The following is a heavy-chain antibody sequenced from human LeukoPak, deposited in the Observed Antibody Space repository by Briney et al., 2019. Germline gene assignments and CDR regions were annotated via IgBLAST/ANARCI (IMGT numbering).Heavy chain of an antibody. CDR2: ISWNSGSI. V-gene: IGHV3-9*01. Sequence: PGGSLRLSCAASGFTFSSYAMSWVRQAPGKGLEWVSGISWNSGSIGYADSVKGRFTISRDNAKNSLYLQMNSLRAEDTALYYCAKGYYDSTEDAFDIWGQGTMVTVSS. CDR3: AKGYYDSTEDAFDI. J-gene: IGHJ3*02. CDR1: GFTFSSYA. D-gene: IGHD3-22*01.